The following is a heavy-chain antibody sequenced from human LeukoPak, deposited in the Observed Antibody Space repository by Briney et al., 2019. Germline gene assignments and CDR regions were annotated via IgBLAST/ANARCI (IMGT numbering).Heavy chain of an antibody. CDR2: ISSSSSTI. Sequence: GGSLRLSCAASGFTFSSYSMNWVHQAPGKGLEWVSYISSSSSTIYYADSVKGRFTISRDNAKNSLYLQMNSLRAEDTAVYYCARTIYDYYYYMDVWGKGTTVTVSS. J-gene: IGHJ6*03. V-gene: IGHV3-48*01. CDR1: GFTFSSYS. D-gene: IGHD2/OR15-2a*01. CDR3: ARTIYDYYYYMDV.